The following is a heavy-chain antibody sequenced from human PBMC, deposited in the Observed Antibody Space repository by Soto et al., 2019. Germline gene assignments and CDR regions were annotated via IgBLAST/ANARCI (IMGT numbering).Heavy chain of an antibody. CDR2: IIPTLDIV. Sequence: QVQLVQSGAELKKPGSSVKVSCEASGGTFNSHTIIAWVRQAPGQGPEWMGRIIPTLDIVDYAQKFQDRVTITADRPTNTAFMELRSLVSEDTAVYYCARDERRSNYFSDYGLHGWGQGSMVTVS. CDR1: GGTFNSHT. J-gene: IGHJ6*02. V-gene: IGHV1-69*08. CDR3: ARDERRSNYFSDYGLHG. D-gene: IGHD3-3*01.